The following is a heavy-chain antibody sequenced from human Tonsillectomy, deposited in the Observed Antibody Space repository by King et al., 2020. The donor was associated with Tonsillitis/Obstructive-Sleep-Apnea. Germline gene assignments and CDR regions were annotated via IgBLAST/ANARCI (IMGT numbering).Heavy chain of an antibody. CDR2: ISANGGST. V-gene: IGHV3-23*01. J-gene: IGHJ2*01. CDR1: GFTFSSYD. Sequence: VQLLESGGGLVQPGGSLRLSCAASGFTFSSYDMSWVRQAPGKGLEWVSGISANGGSTHYAASVKGRFTISRYNSKNTLDLQMNSLRVEDTAVYYCAKDENWYFDLWGRGTLVTVSS. CDR3: AKDENWYFDL.